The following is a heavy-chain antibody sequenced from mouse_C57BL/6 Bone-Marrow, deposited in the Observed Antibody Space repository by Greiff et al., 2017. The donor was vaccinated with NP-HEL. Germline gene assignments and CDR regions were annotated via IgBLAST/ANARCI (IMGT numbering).Heavy chain of an antibody. CDR3: ARGRDGYPYYFDY. CDR2: IHPNSGST. Sequence: QVQLQQPGAELVKPGASVTLSCKASGYTFTSYWMHWVKQRPGQGLEWIGMIHPNSGSTNYNEKFKSKATLTVDKSSSTAYMQLSSLTSEDSAVYYCARGRDGYPYYFDYWGQGTTLTVSS. D-gene: IGHD2-3*01. V-gene: IGHV1-64*01. CDR1: GYTFTSYW. J-gene: IGHJ2*01.